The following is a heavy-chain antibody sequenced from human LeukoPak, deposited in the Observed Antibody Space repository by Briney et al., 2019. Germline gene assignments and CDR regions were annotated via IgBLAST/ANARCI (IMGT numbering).Heavy chain of an antibody. V-gene: IGHV4-34*01. Sequence: SETLSLTCAVYGGSFNGYYWSWIRQPPGKGLEWIGEINHSGSTNYNPSLKSRVTISVDTSKNQFSLKLSSVTAADTAVYYCARLRLRYFDWLLWAYFDYWGQGTLVTVSS. CDR3: ARLRLRYFDWLLWAYFDY. CDR2: INHSGST. CDR1: GGSFNGYY. D-gene: IGHD3-9*01. J-gene: IGHJ4*02.